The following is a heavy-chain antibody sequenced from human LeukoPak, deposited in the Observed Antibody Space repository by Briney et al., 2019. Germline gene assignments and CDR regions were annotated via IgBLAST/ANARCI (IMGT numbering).Heavy chain of an antibody. CDR1: GGSISSYY. CDR3: ARQGGGFWYFDL. CDR2: IYYSGST. V-gene: IGHV4-59*08. Sequence: KPSETLSLTCTVSGGSISSYYWSWLRQPPGKGLEWIGYIYYSGSTNYNPSLKSRVTISVDTSKNQFSLKLSSVTAADTAVYYCARQGGGFWYFDLWGRGTLVTVSS. D-gene: IGHD6-25*01. J-gene: IGHJ2*01.